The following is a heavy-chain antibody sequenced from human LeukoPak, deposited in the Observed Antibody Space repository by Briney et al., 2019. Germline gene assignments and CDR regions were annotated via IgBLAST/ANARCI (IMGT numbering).Heavy chain of an antibody. D-gene: IGHD2-21*02. J-gene: IGHJ4*02. Sequence: GGSLRLSCAASGFTFSSYAMSWVRQAPGKGLEWVSAISGSGGSTYYADSGKGRFTIFRDNSKNTLYLQMNSLRAEDTAVYYCAKDFLAYCGGDCYFFDYWGQGPLVTVSS. CDR3: AKDFLAYCGGDCYFFDY. V-gene: IGHV3-23*01. CDR2: ISGSGGST. CDR1: GFTFSSYA.